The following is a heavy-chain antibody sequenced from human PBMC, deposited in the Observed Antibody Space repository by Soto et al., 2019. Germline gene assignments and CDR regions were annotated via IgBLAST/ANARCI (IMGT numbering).Heavy chain of an antibody. CDR3: AKSGSYLRLTFDI. J-gene: IGHJ3*02. V-gene: IGHV1-69*13. Sequence: ASVNVSCKASGGTFSSYAISWVRQAPGQGLEWMGGIIPIFGTANYAQKFQGRVTITADESTSTAYMELSSLRSEDTAVYYCAKSGSYLRLTFDIWGQGIMVTVSS. CDR2: IIPIFGTA. D-gene: IGHD1-26*01. CDR1: GGTFSSYA.